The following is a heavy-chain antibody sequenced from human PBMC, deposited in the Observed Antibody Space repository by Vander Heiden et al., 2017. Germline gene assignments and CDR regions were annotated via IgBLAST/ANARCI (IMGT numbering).Heavy chain of an antibody. V-gene: IGHV3-53*01. J-gene: IGHJ4*02. CDR2: IYSGGST. CDR1: GFTVSSNY. D-gene: IGHD2-15*01. CDR3: ARVTCSGGSCYPYYFDY. Sequence: EVQLVESGGGLIQPGGSLRLSCAASGFTVSSNYMGWVRQAPGKGLEWVSVIYSGGSTYYADSVKGRFTISRDNSKNTLYLQMNSLRAEDTAVYYCARVTCSGGSCYPYYFDYWGQGTLVTVSS.